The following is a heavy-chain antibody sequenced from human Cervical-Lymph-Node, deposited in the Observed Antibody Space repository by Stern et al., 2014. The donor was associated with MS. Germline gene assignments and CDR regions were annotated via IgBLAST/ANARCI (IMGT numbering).Heavy chain of an antibody. J-gene: IGHJ5*02. CDR2: IFPVFGAP. Sequence: MQLVESGAEVTKTGSSVKVSCEASRGIFSTFPSSWVRMAPGKGIVWMGVIFPVFGAPTYAEEFSVRVTITADVSTSTVYMDLSSLRSDDTAVYYCALSSETSDRWYSLGYDLWGQGTLVTVSS. CDR1: RGIFSTFP. V-gene: IGHV1-69*01. D-gene: IGHD6-13*01. CDR3: ALSSETSDRWYSLGYDL.